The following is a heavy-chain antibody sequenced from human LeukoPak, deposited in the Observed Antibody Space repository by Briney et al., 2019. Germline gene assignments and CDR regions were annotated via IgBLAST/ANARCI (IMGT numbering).Heavy chain of an antibody. Sequence: SETLSLTCTVSGGSISNYHWSWIRQPAGKGLEWIGQIHTSGSTNYNPPLKSRVTMSIDTPENQLSLTIRSVTAADTAVYYCARRDISSGWSFNYWGRGTLVTVSP. J-gene: IGHJ4*02. CDR1: GGSISNYH. CDR3: ARRDISSGWSFNY. D-gene: IGHD6-19*01. V-gene: IGHV4-4*07. CDR2: IHTSGST.